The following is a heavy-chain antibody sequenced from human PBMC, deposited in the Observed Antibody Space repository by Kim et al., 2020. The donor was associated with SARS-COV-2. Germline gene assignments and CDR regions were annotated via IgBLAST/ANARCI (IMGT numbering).Heavy chain of an antibody. CDR3: ARDGDLYSSGKDAFEI. CDR2: IKQDGNQK. J-gene: IGHJ3*02. V-gene: IGHV3-7*01. D-gene: IGHD6-19*01. Sequence: GGSLRLSCAASGFTFSSYWMTWVRQAPGKGLEWLANIKQDGNQKYYVDSVKGRFTISRDNAKNSLYLQMNSLRAEDTAVYYCARDGDLYSSGKDAFEIWGQGTMVTVSS. CDR1: GFTFSSYW.